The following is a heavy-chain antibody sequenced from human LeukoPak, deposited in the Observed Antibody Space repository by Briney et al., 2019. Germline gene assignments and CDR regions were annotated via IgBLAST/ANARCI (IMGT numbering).Heavy chain of an antibody. J-gene: IGHJ3*01. CDR3: ARFRIVGATMDAFDV. Sequence: GESLKISCEGSGYSFTSYWVGWVRQMPGKGLEWMGIIYPADPDTRYNPSFQGQVTISADKSIKTAYLQWNSLKASDTAMYYCARFRIVGATMDAFDVWGQGTMVTVSS. V-gene: IGHV5-51*01. CDR1: GYSFTSYW. CDR2: IYPADPDT. D-gene: IGHD1-26*01.